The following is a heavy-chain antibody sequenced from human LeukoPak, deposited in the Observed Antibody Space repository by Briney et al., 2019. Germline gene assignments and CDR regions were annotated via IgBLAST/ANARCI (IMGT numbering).Heavy chain of an antibody. CDR1: GFTFSTYW. CDR2: MKPDGSVK. V-gene: IGHV3-7*01. Sequence: PGGSLRLSCAASGFTFSTYWMVWLRQTPAGGLEWVAHMKPDGSVKYYVDSVKGRFFISTDNAENSMYLQMNSLGVEDTAVFYYARNGVPYGMDVWGQGTTVTVSS. CDR3: ARNGVPYGMDV. J-gene: IGHJ6*02. D-gene: IGHD2-2*01.